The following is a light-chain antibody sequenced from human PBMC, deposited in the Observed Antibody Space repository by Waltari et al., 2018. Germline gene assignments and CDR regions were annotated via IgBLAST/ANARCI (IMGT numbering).Light chain of an antibody. CDR1: QSVSRS. V-gene: IGKV3-20*01. J-gene: IGKJ1*01. CDR2: DAS. Sequence: EIVLTQSPGTLSLSPGERATLSCRASQSVSRSLAWYQQKPGQAPRLLIYDASTRATVIANRFSGSGSGTDFLLTISRLVPEEFAVYCCQKYVSLPATFGQGTKVEIK. CDR3: QKYVSLPAT.